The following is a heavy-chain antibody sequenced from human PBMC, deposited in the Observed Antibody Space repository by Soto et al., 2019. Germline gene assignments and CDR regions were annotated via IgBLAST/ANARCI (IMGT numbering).Heavy chain of an antibody. D-gene: IGHD6-25*01. Sequence: GESLKISCKGSGYSFTSYWIGWVRQMPGKGLEWMGIIYPGDSDTRYSPSFQGQVTISADKSISTAYLQWSSLKASDTAMYYCARPRDGYKIRCDAFDIWGQGTMVTVSS. J-gene: IGHJ3*02. CDR2: IYPGDSDT. V-gene: IGHV5-51*01. CDR3: ARPRDGYKIRCDAFDI. CDR1: GYSFTSYW.